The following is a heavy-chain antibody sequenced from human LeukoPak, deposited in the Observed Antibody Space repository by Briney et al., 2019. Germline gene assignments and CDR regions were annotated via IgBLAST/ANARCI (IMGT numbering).Heavy chain of an antibody. D-gene: IGHD1-26*01. J-gene: IGHJ4*02. V-gene: IGHV3-23*01. CDR1: GFTFDNYR. CDR2: VNADGGNT. Sequence: HTGGSLRLSCAASGFTFDNYRMSWVRQAPGKGLEWVSTVNADGGNTYYADSVKGRFTISRDNSKSTLILQMNSLRVEDTALYYCTKRVKYGGTWDHFADWGQGTLVTVS. CDR3: TKRVKYGGTWDHFAD.